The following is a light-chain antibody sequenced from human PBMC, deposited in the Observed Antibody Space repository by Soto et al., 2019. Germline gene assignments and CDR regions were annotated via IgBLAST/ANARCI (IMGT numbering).Light chain of an antibody. J-gene: IGKJ1*01. Sequence: DIQMTQSPSSLSASVGDRVTITCRASQSIRSYLNWYQQKPGKAPQLLIYTTTSLHSDVPSRFSGSGSDTDFTLTITSLQPEDFATYYCQQSYSSPPWTCGQGTKVEMK. CDR3: QQSYSSPPWT. CDR2: TTT. V-gene: IGKV1-39*01. CDR1: QSIRSY.